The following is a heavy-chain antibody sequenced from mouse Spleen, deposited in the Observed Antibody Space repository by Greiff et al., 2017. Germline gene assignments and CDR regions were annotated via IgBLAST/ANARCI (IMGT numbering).Heavy chain of an antibody. CDR2: IYPGSGNT. J-gene: IGHJ2*01. Sequence: QVQLQQSGPELVKPGASVKISCKASGYSFTSYYIHWVKQRSGQGLEWIGWIYPGSGNTKYNEKFKGKATLTADTSSSTAYMQLSSLTSEDSAVYYCARTYYYGSSLDYWGQGTTLTVSS. V-gene: IGHV1-66*01. CDR3: ARTYYYGSSLDY. D-gene: IGHD1-1*01. CDR1: GYSFTSYY.